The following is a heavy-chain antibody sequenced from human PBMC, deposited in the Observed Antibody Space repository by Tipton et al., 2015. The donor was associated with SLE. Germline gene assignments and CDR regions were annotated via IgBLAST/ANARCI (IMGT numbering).Heavy chain of an antibody. CDR1: GFTFDDYA. V-gene: IGHV3-9*01. Sequence: SLRISCAASGFTFDDYAMHWVRQAPGKGLEWVSGISWNSEKIAYADSVKGRFTISRDNAKNSLFLQMNSLRAEDTAFYYCAKGIRFLEWFRFDSWGQGTLVTVSS. CDR2: ISWNSEKI. J-gene: IGHJ4*02. CDR3: AKGIRFLEWFRFDS. D-gene: IGHD3-3*01.